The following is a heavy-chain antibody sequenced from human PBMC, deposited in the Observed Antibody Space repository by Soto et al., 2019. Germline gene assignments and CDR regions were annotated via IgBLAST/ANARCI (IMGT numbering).Heavy chain of an antibody. J-gene: IGHJ5*02. D-gene: IGHD3-3*01. CDR1: GFTVSSNY. V-gene: IGHV3-66*01. CDR2: IYSGGST. CDR3: AREVHYDFWSGYQGNWFDP. Sequence: EVQLVESGGGLVQPGGSLRLSCAASGFTVSSNYMSWVRQAPGKGLEWVSVIYSGGSTYYADSVKGRFTISRDNSKNTLYLQMNSLRAEDTAVYYCAREVHYDFWSGYQGNWFDPWGQGTLVTVSS.